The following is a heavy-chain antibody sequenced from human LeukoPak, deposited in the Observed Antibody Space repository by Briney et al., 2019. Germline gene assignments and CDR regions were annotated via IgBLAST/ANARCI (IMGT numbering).Heavy chain of an antibody. D-gene: IGHD2-8*02. J-gene: IGHJ4*02. CDR2: VYKSGQI. Sequence: SETLSLTCSVSGDSTTAYYWSWIRQSPGKGLEWLAYVYKSGQIDYNSSLRSRLFVSVDRSKTQFSLKLSSVTAADTAVYYCARDTGDFDYWGQGTLVTVSS. CDR3: ARDTGDFDY. V-gene: IGHV4-59*12. CDR1: GDSTTAYY.